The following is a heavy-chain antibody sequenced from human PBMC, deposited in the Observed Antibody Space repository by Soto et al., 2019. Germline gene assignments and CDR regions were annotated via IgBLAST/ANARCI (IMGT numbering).Heavy chain of an antibody. D-gene: IGHD6-19*01. CDR3: VQTPGWPGFDL. CDR2: IYGGGTT. Sequence: EVQLVESGGGLIQPGGSLRLSCAASGFAVSSKYMTWVRQAPGKGLEWVSVIYGGGTTYYADSVKGRFTISRDTSKTTLSLQMNSLRSEDTAVYYCVQTPGWPGFDLWGQGTLVTVSS. J-gene: IGHJ4*02. V-gene: IGHV3-53*01. CDR1: GFAVSSKY.